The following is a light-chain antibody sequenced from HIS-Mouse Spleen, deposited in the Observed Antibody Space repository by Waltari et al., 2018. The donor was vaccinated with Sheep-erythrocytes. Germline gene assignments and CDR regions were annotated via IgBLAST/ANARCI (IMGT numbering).Light chain of an antibody. Sequence: SYELTQPPSVSVSPGQTAGITCSGDALPKKYAYWYHQKPGQDPVLVIYEDSKRPSGIPERFSGSSSGTMATLTISGAQVEDEADYYCYSTDSSGNGVFGGGTKLTVL. CDR1: ALPKKY. CDR3: YSTDSSGNGV. V-gene: IGLV3-10*01. CDR2: EDS. J-gene: IGLJ2*01.